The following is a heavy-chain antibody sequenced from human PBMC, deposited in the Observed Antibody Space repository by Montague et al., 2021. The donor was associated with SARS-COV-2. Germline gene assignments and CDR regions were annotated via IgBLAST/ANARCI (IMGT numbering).Heavy chain of an antibody. J-gene: IGHJ4*02. CDR3: ARDCSGVPGSYYHYFDY. V-gene: IGHV3-30-3*01. Sequence: SLRLSCAASGFTFSSYAMHWVRQAPGKGLEWVAVISYDGSNKYYADSVKGRFTISRDNSKNTLYLQMNSLRAEDTAVYYCARDCSGVPGSYYHYFDYWGQGTLATVSS. CDR2: ISYDGSNK. CDR1: GFTFSSYA. D-gene: IGHD3-10*01.